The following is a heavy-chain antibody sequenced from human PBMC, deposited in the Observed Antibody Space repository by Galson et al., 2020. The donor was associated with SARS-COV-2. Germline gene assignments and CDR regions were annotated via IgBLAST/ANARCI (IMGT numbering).Heavy chain of an antibody. Sequence: SETLSLTCTVSGGSISSYYWSWIRQPPGKGLEWIGDIYYSGSTNYNPSLKSRVTISVDTSKNQFSLKLSSVTAADTAVYYCARLNDFWSGSPMEVWGQGTTVTVSS. CDR1: GGSISSYY. CDR2: IYYSGST. J-gene: IGHJ6*02. CDR3: ARLNDFWSGSPMEV. D-gene: IGHD3-3*01. V-gene: IGHV4-59*08.